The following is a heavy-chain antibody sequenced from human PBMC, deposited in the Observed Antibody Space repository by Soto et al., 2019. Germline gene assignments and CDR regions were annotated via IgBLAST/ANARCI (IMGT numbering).Heavy chain of an antibody. CDR3: AREVQPVVRREYDY. CDR1: GFTFSSCT. J-gene: IGHJ4*02. V-gene: IGHV3-21*01. Sequence: EVQLVESGGGLVKPGGSLRLSCAVSGFTFSSCTMNWVRQAPGKGLEWVSSISSSGSMYYADSVKGRFIISRDNAKNSLYLQMNSLRAEDTAVYYCAREVQPVVRREYDYWGQGTLVTVSS. CDR2: ISSSGSM. D-gene: IGHD1-1*01.